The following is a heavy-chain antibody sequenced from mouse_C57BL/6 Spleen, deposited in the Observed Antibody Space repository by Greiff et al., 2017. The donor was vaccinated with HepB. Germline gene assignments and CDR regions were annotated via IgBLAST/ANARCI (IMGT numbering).Heavy chain of an antibody. J-gene: IGHJ3*01. D-gene: IGHD2-3*01. Sequence: VQLQQSGAELVRPGASVTLSCKASGYTFTDYEMHWVKQTPVHGLEWIGAIDPETGGTAYNQKFKGKAILTADKSSSTAYMELRSLTSEDSAVYYCTRTDDGYYWFAYWSQGTLVTVSA. CDR1: GYTFTDYE. V-gene: IGHV1-15*01. CDR3: TRTDDGYYWFAY. CDR2: IDPETGGT.